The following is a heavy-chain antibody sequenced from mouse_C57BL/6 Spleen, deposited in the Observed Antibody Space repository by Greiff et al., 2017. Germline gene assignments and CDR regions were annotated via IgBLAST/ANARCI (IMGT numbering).Heavy chain of an antibody. CDR1: GFSLTSYA. V-gene: IGHV2-9-1*01. J-gene: IGHJ4*01. Sequence: VQLKESGPGLVAPSQSLSITCTVSGFSLTSYAISWVRQPPGKGLEWLGVIWTGGGTNYNSALKSRLSISKDNSKSQVFLKMNSLQTDDTARYYCAGYYSNYVGYAMDYWGQGTSVTVSS. CDR2: IWTGGGT. D-gene: IGHD2-5*01. CDR3: AGYYSNYVGYAMDY.